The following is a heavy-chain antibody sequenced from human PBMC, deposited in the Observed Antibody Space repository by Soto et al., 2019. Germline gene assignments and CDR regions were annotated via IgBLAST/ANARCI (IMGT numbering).Heavy chain of an antibody. Sequence: ASVKVSCKASGYTFTSYAMHWVRQAPGQRLEWMGWSNAGNGNTKYSQKFQGRVTITRDTSASTAYMELSSLRSEDTAVYYCASSFTVPADVGYWGQGTLVPVSS. CDR2: SNAGNGNT. V-gene: IGHV1-3*01. J-gene: IGHJ4*02. D-gene: IGHD2-2*01. CDR1: GYTFTSYA. CDR3: ASSFTVPADVGY.